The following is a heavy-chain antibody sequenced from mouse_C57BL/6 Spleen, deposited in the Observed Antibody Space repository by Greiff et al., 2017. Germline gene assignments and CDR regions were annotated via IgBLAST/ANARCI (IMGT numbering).Heavy chain of an antibody. CDR3: ACYYYGSGYWYFDV. CDR1: GFTFSSYG. V-gene: IGHV5-6*01. Sequence: EVKVVESGGDLVKPGGSLKLSCAASGFTFSSYGMSWVRQTPDQRLEWVATISSGGSYTYYPDSVKGRFTISRDNAKNTLYLQMSSLKSEDTAMYYCACYYYGSGYWYFDVWGTGTTVTVSS. CDR2: ISSGGSYT. D-gene: IGHD1-1*01. J-gene: IGHJ1*03.